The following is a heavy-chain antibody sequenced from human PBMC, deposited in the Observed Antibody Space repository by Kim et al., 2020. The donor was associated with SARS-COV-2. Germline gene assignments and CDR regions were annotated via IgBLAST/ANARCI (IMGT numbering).Heavy chain of an antibody. CDR3: ARDRITGTFAYYYYYGMDV. CDR2: INPSGGST. D-gene: IGHD1-20*01. CDR1: GYTFTSYY. V-gene: IGHV1-46*01. Sequence: ASVKVSCKASGYTFTSYYMHWVRQAPGQGLEWMGIINPSGGSTSYAQKFQGRVTMTRDTSTSTVYMELSSLRSEDTAVYYCARDRITGTFAYYYYYGMDVWGQGTTVTVSS. J-gene: IGHJ6*02.